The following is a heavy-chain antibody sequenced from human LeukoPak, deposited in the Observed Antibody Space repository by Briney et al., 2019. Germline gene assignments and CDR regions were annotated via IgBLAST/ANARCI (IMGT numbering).Heavy chain of an antibody. CDR2: ISSSGNSI. V-gene: IGHV3-48*03. D-gene: IGHD1-14*01. J-gene: IGHJ4*02. Sequence: GGSLRLSCAASGFPFSSYEMNWVRQAPGKGLEWVSYISSSGNSIYYADSVKGRFTVSRDNANKSLYLHMNSLRAEDTAVYYWARGTGLDYWGQGTPVTVSS. CDR1: GFPFSSYE. CDR3: ARGTGLDY.